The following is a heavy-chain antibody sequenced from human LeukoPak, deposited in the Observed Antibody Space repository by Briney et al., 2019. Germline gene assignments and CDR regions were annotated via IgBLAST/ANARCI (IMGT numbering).Heavy chain of an antibody. V-gene: IGHV3-23*01. CDR2: ISGNGGGT. Sequence: GGSLRLSCAASGFTFSSYAMNWVRQAPGKGLEWVSAISGNGGGTYYADSVKGRFTISRDNSKYTLYLQMNSLRAEDTAVYYCAKDSYYDSSGYYDYWGQGTLVTVSS. CDR3: AKDSYYDSSGYYDY. J-gene: IGHJ4*02. D-gene: IGHD3-22*01. CDR1: GFTFSSYA.